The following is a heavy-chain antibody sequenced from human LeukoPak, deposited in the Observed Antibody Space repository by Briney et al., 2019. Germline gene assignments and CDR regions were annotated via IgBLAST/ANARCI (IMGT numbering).Heavy chain of an antibody. Sequence: SETLSLTCTVSGGSIIGYYWNWIRQPPGKGLEWIGTIYHSGTTYYNPSLKSRVTISVDTSKNQFFLKLSSVTAADTAVYYCARLPTGYPNWFDPWGQGSLVTVSS. CDR1: GGSIIGYY. CDR2: IYHSGTT. D-gene: IGHD3-9*01. J-gene: IGHJ5*02. CDR3: ARLPTGYPNWFDP. V-gene: IGHV4-59*04.